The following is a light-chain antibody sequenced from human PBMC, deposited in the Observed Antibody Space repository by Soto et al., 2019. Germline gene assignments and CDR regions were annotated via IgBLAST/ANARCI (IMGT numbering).Light chain of an antibody. J-gene: IGKJ4*01. V-gene: IGKV3-11*01. CDR3: QQRSKWPLT. CDR1: QSINSY. CDR2: DAS. Sequence: EIVLTQSPATLSLSPGERATLSCRASQSINSYLAWYQHKPGQAPRLLIYDASNRATGIPARFSGSVSGTVIPLTISLLDPEDFAVYYCQQRSKWPLTFGGGTKVEIK.